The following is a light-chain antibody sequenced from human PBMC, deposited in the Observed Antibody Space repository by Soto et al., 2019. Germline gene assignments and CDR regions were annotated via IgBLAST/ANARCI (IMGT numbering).Light chain of an antibody. CDR1: QSVSSSY. CDR3: QQYGSSPRFT. CDR2: GAS. V-gene: IGKV3-20*01. J-gene: IGKJ3*01. Sequence: EIVLTQSPGTLSLSPGERATLSCRASQSVSSSYLAWYQQKPGQAPRLHIYGASSRATGIPDRFSGSGSGTDFTLTISRLEPEDFAVYYCQQYGSSPRFTFGPGTKVAIK.